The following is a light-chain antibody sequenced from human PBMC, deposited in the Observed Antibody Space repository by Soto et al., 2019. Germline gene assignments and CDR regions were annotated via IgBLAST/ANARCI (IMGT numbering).Light chain of an antibody. CDR1: QSVSSSY. J-gene: IGKJ5*01. CDR3: QQYDSSPIT. Sequence: EIVLTQSPVTLSLSPGERATLSCRASQSVSSSYLAWYQQKPGQAPRLLIYGASSRATGIPDRFSGSGSGTDFTLTISRLEPEDFAVYYCQQYDSSPITFGQGTRLEIK. CDR2: GAS. V-gene: IGKV3-20*01.